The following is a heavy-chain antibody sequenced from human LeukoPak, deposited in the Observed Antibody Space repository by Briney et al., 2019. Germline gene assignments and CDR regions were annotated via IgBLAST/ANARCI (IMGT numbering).Heavy chain of an antibody. D-gene: IGHD6-19*01. CDR2: IHPGDSDT. V-gene: IGHV5-51*01. CDR1: GYSFTSYW. Sequence: GESMKISCKGSGYSFTSYWIAWVRQMPGKGLEWMGIIHPGDSDTRYSPSFQGQVTISADKSISTAYLQWSSLKASDTAIYYCARAGTYYYYHMDVWGKGTTVTVFS. CDR3: ARAGTYYYYHMDV. J-gene: IGHJ6*03.